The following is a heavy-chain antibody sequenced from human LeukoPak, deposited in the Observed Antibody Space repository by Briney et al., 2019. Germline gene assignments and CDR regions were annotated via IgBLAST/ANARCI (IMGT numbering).Heavy chain of an antibody. Sequence: SETLSLTCTVSGGSISSYYWSWIRQPAGKGLEWIGRIYTSGSTNYNPSLKSRVTMSVDTSKNQFSLKLSSVTAADTAVYYCARDYGSGRLVSLNWFDPWGQGTLVTVSS. CDR3: ARDYGSGRLVSLNWFDP. J-gene: IGHJ5*02. D-gene: IGHD3-10*01. CDR1: GGSISSYY. CDR2: IYTSGST. V-gene: IGHV4-4*07.